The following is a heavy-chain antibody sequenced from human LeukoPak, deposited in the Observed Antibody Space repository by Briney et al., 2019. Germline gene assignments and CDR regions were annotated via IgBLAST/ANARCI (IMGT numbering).Heavy chain of an antibody. CDR2: INHSGST. J-gene: IGHJ4*02. V-gene: IGHV4-34*01. CDR1: GGSFSGYY. D-gene: IGHD4-23*01. CDR3: ARGDYGGNSHY. Sequence: SETLSLTCAVYGGSFSGYYWSWIRQPPGKGLEWIGEINHSGSTNYNPSLKSRVTISVDTSKNQFSLKLSSVTAADTAVYYCARGDYGGNSHYWGQGTLVTVSS.